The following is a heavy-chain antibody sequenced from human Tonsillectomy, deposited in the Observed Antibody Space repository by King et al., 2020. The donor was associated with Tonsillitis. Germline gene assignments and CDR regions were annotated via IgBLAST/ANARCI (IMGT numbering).Heavy chain of an antibody. CDR1: GDSVSRNSAA. D-gene: IGHD1-7*01. J-gene: IGHJ6*01. Sequence: VQLQQSGPGLVKPSQTLSLTCAISGDSVSRNSAAWNWIRQSPSRGLEWLGRTYYRSKWYNDYSISVKGRITINPDTAKNQFSLQLKSVTPEDTAGYYCVRDELELRNNSYYSPGMDVWGQGTPVPVPS. CDR3: VRDELELRNNSYYSPGMDV. CDR2: TYYRSKWYN. V-gene: IGHV6-1*01.